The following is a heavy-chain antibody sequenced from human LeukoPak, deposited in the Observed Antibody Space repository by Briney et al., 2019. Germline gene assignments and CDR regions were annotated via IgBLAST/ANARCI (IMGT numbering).Heavy chain of an antibody. CDR2: ISSSSSYI. V-gene: IGHV3-21*01. J-gene: IGHJ4*02. D-gene: IGHD3-9*01. CDR3: ARTIDYYDILTGYCY. CDR1: GFTFSSYS. Sequence: KSGGSLRLSCAASGFTFSSYSMNWVRQAPGKGLEWVSSISSSSSYIYYADSVKGRFTISRDNAKNSLYLQMNSLRAEDTAVYYCARTIDYYDILTGYCYWGQGTLVTVSS.